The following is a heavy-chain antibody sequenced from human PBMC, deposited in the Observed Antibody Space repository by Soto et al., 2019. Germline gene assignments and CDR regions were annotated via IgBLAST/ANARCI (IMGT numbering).Heavy chain of an antibody. Sequence: SETLSLTCTVSGGSISSYYWSWLRQPPGKGLEWIGYIYHSGSTYYNPSLKSRVTISVDRSKNQFSLKLSSVTAADTAVYYCARAYCGGDCYSLEHAFDIWGQGTMVTVSS. D-gene: IGHD2-21*02. CDR2: IYHSGST. CDR3: ARAYCGGDCYSLEHAFDI. J-gene: IGHJ3*02. V-gene: IGHV4-59*12. CDR1: GGSISSYY.